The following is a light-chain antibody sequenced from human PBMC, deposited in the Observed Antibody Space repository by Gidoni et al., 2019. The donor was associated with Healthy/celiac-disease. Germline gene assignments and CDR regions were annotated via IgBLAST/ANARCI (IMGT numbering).Light chain of an antibody. Sequence: DSQMTQSPSSLSASVVDRVTITHRPSQSSSSYLNWHQQIPGKAPKLLIYAASSVQSGVPPRFSSGGSGAVFTLTSSSLQPEDFATYYCQQSYSTPLTFGGGTKVEIK. CDR1: QSSSSY. V-gene: IGKV1-39*01. CDR2: AAS. J-gene: IGKJ4*01. CDR3: QQSYSTPLT.